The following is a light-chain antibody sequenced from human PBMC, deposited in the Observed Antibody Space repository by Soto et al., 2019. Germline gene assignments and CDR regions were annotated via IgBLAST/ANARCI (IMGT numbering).Light chain of an antibody. CDR3: QQRSNWPPL. CDR2: DAS. V-gene: IGKV3-11*01. J-gene: IGKJ5*01. CDR1: QSVSSY. Sequence: ETVLTQSPATLSLSPGERATLSCRASQSVSSYLAWYQQKPGQAPRLLIYDASNRATGIPARFSGSGSGTDFTLTISSLEPEDFAVYYCQQRSNWPPLFGQGTRLEIK.